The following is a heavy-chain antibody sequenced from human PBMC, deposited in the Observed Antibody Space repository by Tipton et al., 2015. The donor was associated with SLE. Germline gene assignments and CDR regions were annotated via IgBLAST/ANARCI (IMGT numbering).Heavy chain of an antibody. CDR3: GRQEWVTKPNGVDP. CDR2: IYYSGST. V-gene: IGHV4-39*01. CDR1: GEALSSSSYY. D-gene: IGHD2-8*01. Sequence: GEALSSSSYYWDWVRQPPGKGLEWIGTIYYSGSTYYNPSLKSRVTISVDTSKNQFSLKLSSVTAADTAVYYCGRQEWVTKPNGVDPWGQGTLVTVSS. J-gene: IGHJ5*02.